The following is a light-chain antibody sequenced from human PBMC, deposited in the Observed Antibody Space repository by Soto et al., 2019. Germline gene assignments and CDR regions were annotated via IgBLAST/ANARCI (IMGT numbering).Light chain of an antibody. V-gene: IGLV2-11*01. CDR3: CSYAGSDTHYV. CDR1: SSDVGGYNY. Sequence: QSVLTQPRSVSGSPGQSITISCTGTSSDVGGYNYVSWYRQHPGKAPKLMIYDVSKRPSGVPDRFSGSKSGNTASLTISGLQAEDEADYYCCSYAGSDTHYVFGTGTKLTVL. CDR2: DVS. J-gene: IGLJ1*01.